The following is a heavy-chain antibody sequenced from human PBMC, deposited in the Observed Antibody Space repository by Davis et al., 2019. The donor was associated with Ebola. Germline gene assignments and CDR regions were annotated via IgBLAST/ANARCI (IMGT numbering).Heavy chain of an antibody. J-gene: IGHJ6*02. D-gene: IGHD3-9*01. Sequence: PSETLSLTCAVYGGSFSGYYWSWIRQPPGKGLEWIGEINHSGSTNYNPSLKSRVTISVDTSKNQFSLKLSSVTAADTAVYYCARGGRYFDWSTGYYYGMDVWGQGTTVTVSS. CDR3: ARGGRYFDWSTGYYYGMDV. V-gene: IGHV4-34*01. CDR1: GGSFSGYY. CDR2: INHSGST.